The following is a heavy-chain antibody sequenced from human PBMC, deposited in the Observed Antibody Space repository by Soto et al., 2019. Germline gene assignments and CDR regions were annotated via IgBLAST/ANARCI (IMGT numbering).Heavy chain of an antibody. CDR3: ARWDCSSTSCRSNAFDI. V-gene: IGHV1-18*01. CDR2: ISAYNDYT. J-gene: IGHJ3*02. Sequence: GASVKVSCKASGNTFTSHGISWVRQAPEQGLEWMGWISAYNDYTNYAQKLQGRVSMTTDTSTSTAYMELRSLRSDDTAVYYCARWDCSSTSCRSNAFDIWGQGTMVTVSS. CDR1: GNTFTSHG. D-gene: IGHD2-2*01.